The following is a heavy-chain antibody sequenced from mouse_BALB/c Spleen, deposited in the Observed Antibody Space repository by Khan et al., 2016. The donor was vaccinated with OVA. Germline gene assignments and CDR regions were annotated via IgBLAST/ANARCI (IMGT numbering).Heavy chain of an antibody. V-gene: IGHV1-82*01. D-gene: IGHD1-2*01. CDR1: GYAFSSSW. CDR3: ARPTAPYALDY. CDR2: IYPGAGDT. Sequence: VQLQQSGPELVKPGASVKISCKASGYAFSSSWMNWVKQRPGQGLEWIGRIYPGAGDTNYNGKFKGKATLTADKSSRTAYMQLSSLTSVDSAVYFCARPTAPYALDYWGQGTSVTVSS. J-gene: IGHJ4*01.